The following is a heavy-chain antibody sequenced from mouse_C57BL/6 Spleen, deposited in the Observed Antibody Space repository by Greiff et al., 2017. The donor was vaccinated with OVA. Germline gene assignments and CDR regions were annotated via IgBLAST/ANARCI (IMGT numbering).Heavy chain of an antibody. CDR2: ISYDGSN. J-gene: IGHJ2*01. CDR3: ARDYYGNFDY. Sequence: EVQVVESGPGLVKPSQSLSLTCSVTGYSITSGYFWNWIRQFPGNKLEWMDYISYDGSNNYNPSLKKRISITRDTSNNQFFLKLNSVTTEDTATYYCARDYYGNFDYWGQGTTLTVSS. CDR1: GYSITSGYF. D-gene: IGHD1-1*01. V-gene: IGHV3-6*01.